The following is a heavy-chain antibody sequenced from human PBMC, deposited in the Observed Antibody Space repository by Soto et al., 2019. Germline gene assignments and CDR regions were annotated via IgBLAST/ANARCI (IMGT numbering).Heavy chain of an antibody. CDR2: IWYDGTNE. V-gene: IGHV3-33*01. CDR1: GFSFGSYG. CDR3: VRDLGNDSDY. D-gene: IGHD1-1*01. J-gene: IGHJ4*02. Sequence: SLRLSCAASGFSFGSYGMHWVRQAPGKGLEWLAIIWYDGTNEGYADSVKGRFTISRDNSKNMLYLQMNSLRTDDTAVYYCVRDLGNDSDYWGQGTLVTVSS.